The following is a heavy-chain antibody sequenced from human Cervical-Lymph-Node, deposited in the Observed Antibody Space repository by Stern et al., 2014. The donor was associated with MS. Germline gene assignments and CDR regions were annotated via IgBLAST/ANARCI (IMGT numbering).Heavy chain of an antibody. CDR1: GFRFSRYA. D-gene: IGHD6-13*01. J-gene: IGHJ4*02. CDR2: IWYYEINP. Sequence: QVQLVQSGGGVVPPGRALRLSCAASGFRFSRYAMHWVRQAQGKGLEWEALIWYYEINPYYADSVTGRFTISRDNFKNTLYLQMNSLRAEDTAVYYCASAYSSSHYYFDYWGQGTLVTVSS. CDR3: ASAYSSSHYYFDY. V-gene: IGHV3-33*01.